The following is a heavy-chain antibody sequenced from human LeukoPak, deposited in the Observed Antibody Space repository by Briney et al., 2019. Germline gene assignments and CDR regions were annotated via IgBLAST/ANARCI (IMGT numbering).Heavy chain of an antibody. Sequence: ASVKVSCKASGYTFTGYYMHRVRQAPGQGLEWMGWINPNSGGTNYAQKFQGRVTMTRDTSISTAYMELSRLRSDDTAVYYCARVSPYSSSWYWEDYWGQGTLVTVSS. CDR3: ARVSPYSSSWYWEDY. J-gene: IGHJ4*02. CDR2: INPNSGGT. V-gene: IGHV1-2*02. CDR1: GYTFTGYY. D-gene: IGHD6-13*01.